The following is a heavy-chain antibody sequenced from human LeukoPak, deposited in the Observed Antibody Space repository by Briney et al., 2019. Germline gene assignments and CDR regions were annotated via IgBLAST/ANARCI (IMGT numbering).Heavy chain of an antibody. CDR1: GYTFTSYC. Sequence: ASVKVSCKASGYTFTSYCMHWVRQAPGQGLEWMGIINPSGGSTSYAQKFQGRVTMTRDTSTSTVYMELSSLRSEDTAVYYCARVGTYTSGVSRMDVWGKGTTVTVSS. CDR2: INPSGGST. J-gene: IGHJ6*03. V-gene: IGHV1-46*01. CDR3: ARVGTYTSGVSRMDV. D-gene: IGHD1-14*01.